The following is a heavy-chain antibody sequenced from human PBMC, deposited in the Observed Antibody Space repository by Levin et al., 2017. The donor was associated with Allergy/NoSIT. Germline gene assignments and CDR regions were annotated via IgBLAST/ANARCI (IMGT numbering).Heavy chain of an antibody. CDR1: GFTFDIYA. CDR2: ISYDGSQK. V-gene: IGHV3-30*04. D-gene: IGHD6-13*01. J-gene: IGHJ4*02. CDR3: AKEEGEAAAGAYHFDY. Sequence: GGSLRLSCGASGFTFDIYAIHWVRQAPGKGLESVAVISYDGSQKFYADSVKGRFTISRDNYENTVYLQMNSLRADDTAIYYCAKEEGEAAAGAYHFDYWGQGTLVTVSS.